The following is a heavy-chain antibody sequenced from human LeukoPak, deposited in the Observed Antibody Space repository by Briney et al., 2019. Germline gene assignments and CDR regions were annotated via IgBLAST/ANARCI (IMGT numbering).Heavy chain of an antibody. CDR2: ISGSGGST. V-gene: IGHV3-23*01. J-gene: IGHJ4*02. CDR1: GFTFSSHG. Sequence: GGSLRLSCAASGFTFSSHGMSWVRQAPGKGLEWVSAISGSGGSTYYADSVKGRFTMSRDNSKNTLYLQMNSLRAEDTAVYYCARDAPYSSGPKYFDYWGQGTLVTVSS. CDR3: ARDAPYSSGPKYFDY. D-gene: IGHD6-19*01.